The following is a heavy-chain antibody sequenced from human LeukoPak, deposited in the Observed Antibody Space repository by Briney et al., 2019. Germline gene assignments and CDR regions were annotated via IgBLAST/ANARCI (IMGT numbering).Heavy chain of an antibody. CDR1: GYTFTSCG. CDR3: ARGKGHSSGPGDFQH. Sequence: ASVKVSCKASGYTFTSCGISWVRQAPGQGLKWMGWISAYNGNTNYAQKLQGRVTMTTDTSTSTAYMELRSLRSDDTAVYYCARGKGHSSGPGDFQHWGQGTLVTVSS. J-gene: IGHJ1*01. CDR2: ISAYNGNT. V-gene: IGHV1-18*01. D-gene: IGHD3-22*01.